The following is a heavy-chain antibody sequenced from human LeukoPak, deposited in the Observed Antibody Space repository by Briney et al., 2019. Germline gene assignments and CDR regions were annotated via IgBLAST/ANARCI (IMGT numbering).Heavy chain of an antibody. Sequence: ASVKVSFKASGYTFTGHYMHWVRQAPGQGLEWMGWINPNSGGTNYAQKFQGRVTMTRDTSISTAYMELSRLRSDDTAVYYCARPYSITIFGVVRYYFDYWGQGTLVTVSS. V-gene: IGHV1-2*02. CDR3: ARPYSITIFGVVRYYFDY. CDR2: INPNSGGT. CDR1: GYTFTGHY. D-gene: IGHD3-3*01. J-gene: IGHJ4*02.